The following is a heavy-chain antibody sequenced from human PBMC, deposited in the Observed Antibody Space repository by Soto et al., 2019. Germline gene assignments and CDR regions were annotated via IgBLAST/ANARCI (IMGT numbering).Heavy chain of an antibody. CDR2: INQDGSEK. CDR3: ARRNDWYNWFDL. V-gene: IGHV3-7*05. D-gene: IGHD1-1*01. CDR1: EFTFSGYW. J-gene: IGHJ5*01. Sequence: GGSLRLSCAASEFTFSGYWMSWVRLAPGKGLEWVANINQDGSEKYYVDSVKGRFTISRDNAKNSLFLQMNSLRAEDTAVYYCARRNDWYNWFDLWGQGTLVTVSS.